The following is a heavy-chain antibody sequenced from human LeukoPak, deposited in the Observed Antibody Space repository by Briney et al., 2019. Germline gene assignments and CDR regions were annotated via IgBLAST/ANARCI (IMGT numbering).Heavy chain of an antibody. CDR2: IYYSGST. V-gene: IGHV4-30-4*01. Sequence: SETLSLTCTVSGGSISSGDYYWSWIRQPPGKGLEWIGYIYYSGSTYYNPSLKSRVTKSVGTSKNQFSPKLSSVTAADTAVYYCARDWKPDYYYGMDVWGQGTTVTVSS. J-gene: IGHJ6*02. D-gene: IGHD1-1*01. CDR3: ARDWKPDYYYGMDV. CDR1: GGSISSGDYY.